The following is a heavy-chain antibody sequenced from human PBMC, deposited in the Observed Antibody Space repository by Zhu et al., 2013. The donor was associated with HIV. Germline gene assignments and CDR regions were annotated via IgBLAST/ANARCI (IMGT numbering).Heavy chain of an antibody. CDR3: ARGRGRLSGTSYLDY. CDR1: GGSFSGYY. CDR2: INHSGTT. J-gene: IGHJ4*02. Sequence: VQLQQWGAGLLKPSETLSLTCAVDGGSFSGYYWNWIRQAPGKGLAWIGEINHSGTTNYNPSLESRVTISIDSSKNQFSLRLKSVTAADTSIYYCARGRGRLSGTSYLDYWGQGTLVTVSS. D-gene: IGHD3-16*01. V-gene: IGHV4-34*01.